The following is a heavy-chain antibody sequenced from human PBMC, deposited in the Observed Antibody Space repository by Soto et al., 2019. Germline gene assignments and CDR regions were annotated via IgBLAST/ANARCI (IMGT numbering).Heavy chain of an antibody. CDR2: TDYRGST. V-gene: IGHV4-30-4*01. CDR3: AKERRGWSGLDV. D-gene: IGHD6-19*01. J-gene: IGHJ6*02. CDR1: GGSITSGDYW. Sequence: QVQLQESGPGLVKPSQTLSLTCTVSGGSITSGDYWWSWIRQTPGKGMELIGYTDYRGSTYYSPSFRGRIRISVDTPKNQFSLRLTSVTAADKAAHYCAKERRGWSGLDVWGQGTTVTVSS.